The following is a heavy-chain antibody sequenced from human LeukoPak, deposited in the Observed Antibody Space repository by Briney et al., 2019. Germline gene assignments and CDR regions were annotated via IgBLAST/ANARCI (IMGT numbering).Heavy chain of an antibody. Sequence: GSLRLSCAASGFTFSSYNMNWVRQPPGKGLEWIGEIYHSGRTNYNPSLKSRVTMSLDKSKNQFSLNLSSVTAADTALYYCASSDGLPPRSDSSYDVFDYWGQGTLVTVSS. CDR3: ASSDGLPPRSDSSYDVFDY. V-gene: IGHV4-4*02. CDR1: GFTFSSYNM. J-gene: IGHJ4*02. CDR2: IYHSGRT. D-gene: IGHD5-12*01.